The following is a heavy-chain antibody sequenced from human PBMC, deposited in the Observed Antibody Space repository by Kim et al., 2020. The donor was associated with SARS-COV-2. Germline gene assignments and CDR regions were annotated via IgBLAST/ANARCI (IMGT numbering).Heavy chain of an antibody. J-gene: IGHJ4*02. V-gene: IGHV3-23*01. CDR3: AKDAVGATDYFDD. D-gene: IGHD1-26*01. CDR2: IGRGGIST. Sequence: GGSLRLSCAVSGFTFSSYAMSWVRQAPGKGLEWVSAIGRGGISTYYADPVKGRFTICRDNSKHTLYLQMNSLRAEDTAVYYCAKDAVGATDYFDDWGQGTLVTVSS. CDR1: GFTFSSYA.